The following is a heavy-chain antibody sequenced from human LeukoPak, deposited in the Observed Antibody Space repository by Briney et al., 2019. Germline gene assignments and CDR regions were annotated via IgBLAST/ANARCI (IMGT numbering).Heavy chain of an antibody. V-gene: IGHV3-23*01. CDR2: ISADASST. D-gene: IGHD4-17*01. CDR1: GFTFSSYA. J-gene: IGHJ4*02. CDR3: ARGAYGDYDY. Sequence: GGSLRLSCAASGFTFSSYAMSWVRQAPGKGLEWVSAISADASSTYYADSVEGRFTISRNNSKNTLYLQMNSLRADDTAVYYCARGAYGDYDYWGQGTLVTVSS.